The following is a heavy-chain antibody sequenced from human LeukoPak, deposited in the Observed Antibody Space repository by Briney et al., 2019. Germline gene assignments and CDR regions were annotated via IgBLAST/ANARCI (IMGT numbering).Heavy chain of an antibody. CDR3: ARGSTWSDY. CDR1: GGSINSTKW. J-gene: IGHJ4*02. V-gene: IGHV4-4*02. CDR2: IYHSGGT. D-gene: IGHD6-13*01. Sequence: PSETLSLTCAVSGGSINSTKWWTWVRQPPGKGLEWIGEIYHSGGTNYNPSLKSRVTISADKSRNQFSLKLYSVTAADTAVYYCARGSTWSDYWGQGTLVTVSS.